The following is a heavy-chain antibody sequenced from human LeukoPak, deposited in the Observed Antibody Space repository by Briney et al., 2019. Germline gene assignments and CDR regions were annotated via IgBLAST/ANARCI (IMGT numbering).Heavy chain of an antibody. CDR2: ISSGGSTK. CDR3: ARDRWFDP. CDR1: GFTFRSYE. V-gene: IGHV3-48*03. J-gene: IGHJ5*02. Sequence: GGSLRLSCAASGFTFRSYEMNWVRQAPGKGLEWVSYISSGGSTKYYSDSVKGRFTISRDNAKNSLYLQMNSLRAEDTAVYYCARDRWFDPWGQGTLVTVSS.